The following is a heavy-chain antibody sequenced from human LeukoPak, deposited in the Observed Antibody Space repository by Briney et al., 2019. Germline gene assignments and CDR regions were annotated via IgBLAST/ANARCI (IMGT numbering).Heavy chain of an antibody. D-gene: IGHD3-16*02. Sequence: PGGSLRLSCAASGFTFSSSAMSWVRQAPGKGLEWVAVISYDGSDKYYADSVKGRFTISRDNSKNTLYLQMNSLRAEDTAVYYCAKDPNNYVWGSYRCCPADWGQGTLVTVPS. V-gene: IGHV3-30*18. CDR1: GFTFSSSA. CDR2: ISYDGSDK. CDR3: AKDPNNYVWGSYRCCPAD. J-gene: IGHJ4*02.